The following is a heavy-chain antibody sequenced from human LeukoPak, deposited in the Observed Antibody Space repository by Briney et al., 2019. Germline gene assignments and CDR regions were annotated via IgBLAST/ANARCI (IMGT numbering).Heavy chain of an antibody. D-gene: IGHD6-6*01. CDR1: GGSVSSGDYY. Sequence: SETLSLTCTLSGGSVSSGDYYWSWIRQPPGKGLEWIGYTSYSGSTNYNPSLKSRVTISVDTSKNQFSLKVSSVTAADTAVYYCARTYSSSSYVDYWGQGTLVTVSS. CDR2: TSYSGST. J-gene: IGHJ4*02. CDR3: ARTYSSSSYVDY. V-gene: IGHV4-61*08.